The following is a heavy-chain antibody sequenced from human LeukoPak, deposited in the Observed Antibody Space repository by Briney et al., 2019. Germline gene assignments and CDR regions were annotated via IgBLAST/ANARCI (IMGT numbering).Heavy chain of an antibody. D-gene: IGHD5-24*01. Sequence: GGSLRLSCAASGFTFSNYWMRWVRQAPGKGLEWVGNIKQDGSGKRYADSVRGRFSISRDNAQTSLYLQMNSLRAEDTAVYYCARASDPWLQLTWGQGTLATVSS. V-gene: IGHV3-7*05. CDR3: ARASDPWLQLT. J-gene: IGHJ5*02. CDR1: GFTFSNYW. CDR2: IKQDGSGK.